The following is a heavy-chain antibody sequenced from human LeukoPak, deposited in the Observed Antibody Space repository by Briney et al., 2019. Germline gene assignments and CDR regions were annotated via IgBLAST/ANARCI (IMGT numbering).Heavy chain of an antibody. V-gene: IGHV5-51*01. CDR1: GYSFPNYW. CDR2: IYPGDSDT. Sequence: PGESLKISCKGSGYSFPNYWIGWVRQMPGKGLEWMGIIYPGDSDTRYSPSFQGQVTISADKSISTAYLQWSSLKASDTAMYYCATYRGDGVPAAIDYYGMDVWGQGTTVTVSS. CDR3: ATYRGDGVPAAIDYYGMDV. D-gene: IGHD2-2*02. J-gene: IGHJ6*02.